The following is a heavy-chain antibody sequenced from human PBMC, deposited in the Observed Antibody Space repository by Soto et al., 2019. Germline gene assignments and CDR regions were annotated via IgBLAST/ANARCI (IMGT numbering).Heavy chain of an antibody. J-gene: IGHJ6*02. CDR2: INHSGST. D-gene: IGHD3-10*01. CDR1: GGSFSGYY. V-gene: IGHV4-34*01. Sequence: SETLSLTCAVYGGSFSGYYWSWIRQPPGKGLEWIGEINHSGSTNYNPSLKSRVTISVDTSKNQFSLKLSSVTAADTAVYYCARGPPKGSGSYYSLYYYYGMDVWGQGTTVTVSS. CDR3: ARGPPKGSGSYYSLYYYYGMDV.